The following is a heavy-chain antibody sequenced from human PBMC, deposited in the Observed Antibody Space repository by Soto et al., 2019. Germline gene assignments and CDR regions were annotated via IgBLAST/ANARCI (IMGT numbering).Heavy chain of an antibody. V-gene: IGHV6-1*01. Sequence: SQTLSLTCAISGDSVSTNSGAWNWIRQSPSRGLEWLGRTYCRSSKWYNEYAVALKSRVTINADTSKNQFSLQLNSVTPEDTAVYYCGGGLFATGVVYRGQGTLVTVSS. J-gene: IGHJ4*02. CDR3: GGGLFATGVVY. CDR1: GDSVSTNSGA. D-gene: IGHD1-1*01. CDR2: TYCRSSKWYN.